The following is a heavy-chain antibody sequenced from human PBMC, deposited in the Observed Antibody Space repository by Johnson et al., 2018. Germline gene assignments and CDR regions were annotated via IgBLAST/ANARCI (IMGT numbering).Heavy chain of an antibody. V-gene: IGHV3-64*01. CDR2: ISTNGGST. D-gene: IGHD6-25*01. CDR1: GFTFSNYA. J-gene: IGHJ6*03. CDR3: ARGGYSSAFSYYYYYRDV. Sequence: VQLVESGGGLVQPGGSLRLSCAASGFTFSNYAMHWVRQAPGKGLEYVSAISTNGGSTYYASSVKGRFTISRDNSKNTLYLQMGGLRAEDMAVYYCARGGYSSAFSYYYYYRDVWGKGTTVTVSS.